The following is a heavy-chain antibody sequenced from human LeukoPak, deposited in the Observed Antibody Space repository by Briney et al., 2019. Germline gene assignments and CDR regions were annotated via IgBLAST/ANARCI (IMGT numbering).Heavy chain of an antibody. J-gene: IGHJ4*02. CDR2: IYYSGST. CDR1: GGSISSSSYY. CDR3: AREQQLVFDY. V-gene: IGHV4-61*01. D-gene: IGHD6-13*01. Sequence: PSETLSLTCTVSGGSISSSSYYWGWIRQPPGKGLEWIGYIYYSGSTNYNPSLTSRVTISVDTSKNQFSLKLSSVTAADTAVYYCAREQQLVFDYWGQGTLVTVSS.